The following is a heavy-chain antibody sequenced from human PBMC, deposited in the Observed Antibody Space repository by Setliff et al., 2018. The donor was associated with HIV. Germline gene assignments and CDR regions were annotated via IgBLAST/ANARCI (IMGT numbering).Heavy chain of an antibody. Sequence: SETLSLTCTVSGGSISSYYWSWIRQPAGKGLEWIGRIYTSGSTNYNPSLKSRVTMSVDTSKNQFALKLSSVTAADTAVYYCARLQGGYGSGTFWFDSWGQGFLVTVSS. V-gene: IGHV4-4*07. D-gene: IGHD3-10*01. CDR2: IYTSGST. J-gene: IGHJ5*01. CDR1: GGSISSYY. CDR3: ARLQGGYGSGTFWFDS.